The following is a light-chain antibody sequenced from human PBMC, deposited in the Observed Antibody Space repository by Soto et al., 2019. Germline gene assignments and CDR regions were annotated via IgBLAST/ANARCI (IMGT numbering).Light chain of an antibody. J-gene: IGKJ1*01. V-gene: IGKV3-20*01. Sequence: EIVLTQSPGTLSLSPGERATLCCRASQSVRDSHLAWYQQKPGQAPSLLIYETSSRATGIPDRFRGSGSGTEFALTITRVEPEDVAMYFCQQYGSSPGTFGQGTKVEI. CDR1: QSVRDSH. CDR3: QQYGSSPGT. CDR2: ETS.